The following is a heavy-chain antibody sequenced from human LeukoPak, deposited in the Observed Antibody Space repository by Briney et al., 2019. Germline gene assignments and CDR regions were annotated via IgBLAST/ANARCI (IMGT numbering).Heavy chain of an antibody. V-gene: IGHV1-8*01. J-gene: IGHJ6*02. CDR2: MNPNSGNT. CDR1: GYTFTSYD. CDR3: ARGTRTAVFYYYYYYGMDV. D-gene: IGHD6-13*01. Sequence: ASVKVSCKASGYTFTSYDINWVRQATGQGLEWMGWMNPNSGNTGYARKFQGRVTMTRNTSISTAYMELSSLRSEDTAVYYCARGTRTAVFYYYYYYGMDVWGQGTTVTVSS.